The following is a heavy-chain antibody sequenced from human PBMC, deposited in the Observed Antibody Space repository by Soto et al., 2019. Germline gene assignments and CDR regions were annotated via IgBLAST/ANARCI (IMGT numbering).Heavy chain of an antibody. CDR2: IYPGDSDT. Sequence: GESLKISCKGSGYSFTSYWIGWVRQMPGKGLEWMGIIYPGDSDTRYSPSFQGQVTISADKSISTAYLQWSSLKASDTAMYYCARDPTGRTTVTNWFDPWGQGTLVTVSS. V-gene: IGHV5-51*01. D-gene: IGHD4-17*01. CDR1: GYSFTSYW. J-gene: IGHJ5*02. CDR3: ARDPTGRTTVTNWFDP.